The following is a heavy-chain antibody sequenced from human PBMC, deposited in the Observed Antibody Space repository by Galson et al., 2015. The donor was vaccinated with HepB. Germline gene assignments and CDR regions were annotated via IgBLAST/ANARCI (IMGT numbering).Heavy chain of an antibody. J-gene: IGHJ4*02. Sequence: QSGAEVKKPGESLRISCKGSGYSFTSYWISWVRQMPGKGLEWMGRINPGDSSTNYRPSFQGHVTISADKSISTAYLQWSSLKASDTAMYYCARLGGLQTYGSDRYSRIWGQGTLVTVSS. CDR2: INPGDSST. D-gene: IGHD3-10*01. CDR1: GYSFTSYW. V-gene: IGHV5-10-1*01. CDR3: ARLGGLQTYGSDRYSRI.